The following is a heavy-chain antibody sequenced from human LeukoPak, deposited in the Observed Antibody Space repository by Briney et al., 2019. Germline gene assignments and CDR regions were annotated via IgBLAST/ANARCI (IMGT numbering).Heavy chain of an antibody. Sequence: PGESLRLSCAASGLTFTDAWMTWVRQVPGKGLEWVGRIKSKTDGGTTDYAAPVKGRFTISRDDSKNTLYLQMNSLKTEDTAVYYRTTAGEIWGDYLRGDYYYYGMDVWGQGTTVTVSS. CDR2: IKSKTDGGTT. V-gene: IGHV3-15*01. CDR1: GLTFTDAW. J-gene: IGHJ6*02. D-gene: IGHD3-16*01. CDR3: TTAGEIWGDYLRGDYYYYGMDV.